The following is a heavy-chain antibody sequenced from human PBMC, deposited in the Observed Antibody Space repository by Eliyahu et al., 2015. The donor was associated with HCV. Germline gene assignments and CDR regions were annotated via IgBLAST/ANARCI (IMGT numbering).Heavy chain of an antibody. D-gene: IGHD4-17*01. J-gene: IGHJ6*04. CDR1: GFTFSSYS. CDR3: ARDRASYGEGGMDV. V-gene: IGHV3-21*01. CDR2: ISRSSXYI. Sequence: EVQLVESGGGLVKPGGSLRLSCAASGFTFSSYSMNWVRQAPGKGLEWVSSISRSSXYIYYADSVKGRFTISRDNAKNSLYLQMNSLRAEDTAVYYCARDRASYGEGGMDVWGKGTTVTVSS.